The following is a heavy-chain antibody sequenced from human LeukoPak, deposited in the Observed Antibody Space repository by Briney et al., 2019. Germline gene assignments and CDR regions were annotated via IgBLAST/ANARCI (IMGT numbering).Heavy chain of an antibody. D-gene: IGHD5-12*01. CDR1: RGSISGSIRSYY. CDR3: ARIPLGYSGAYYFDY. CDR2: ISSSGSV. V-gene: IGHV4-4*09. Sequence: SETLSLTCTVSRGSISGSIRSYYWSWLRQPPGRGLEWIGYISSSGSVNDNPSLRSRVTISVDTSKNQFFLNLSSVSAADTAVYYCARIPLGYSGAYYFDYWGQGTLVTVSS. J-gene: IGHJ4*02.